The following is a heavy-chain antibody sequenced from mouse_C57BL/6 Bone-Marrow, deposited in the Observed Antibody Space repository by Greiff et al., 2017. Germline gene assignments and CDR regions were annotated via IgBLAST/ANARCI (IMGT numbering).Heavy chain of an antibody. CDR1: GYTFTSYW. V-gene: IGHV1-55*01. CDR3: ARYSKGYFDV. CDR2: IYPGSGST. J-gene: IGHJ1*03. D-gene: IGHD2-5*01. Sequence: VQLQQPGAELVKPGASVKMSCKASGYTFTSYWITWVKQRPGQGLEWIGDIYPGSGSTNYNEKFKSKATLTVDKSSSTAYMELNSLTSEDSAVYYCARYSKGYFDVWGTGTTVTVSS.